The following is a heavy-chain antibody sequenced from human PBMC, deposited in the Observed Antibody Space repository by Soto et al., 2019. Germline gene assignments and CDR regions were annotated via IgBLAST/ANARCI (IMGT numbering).Heavy chain of an antibody. CDR3: AKVIREARRSWPFDY. Sequence: GGSLRLACTASGFTFSSYAMAWVRQAPGKGLEWVSSITGSGGGPYYADSVKGRFTISRDNAKNTLYLQMNNLRADDTAVYYCAKVIREARRSWPFDYWGQGTLVTVSS. D-gene: IGHD6-6*01. CDR2: ITGSGGGP. J-gene: IGHJ4*02. V-gene: IGHV3-23*01. CDR1: GFTFSSYA.